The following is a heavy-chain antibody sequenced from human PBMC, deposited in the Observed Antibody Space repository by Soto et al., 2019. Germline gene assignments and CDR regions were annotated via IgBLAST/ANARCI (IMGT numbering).Heavy chain of an antibody. Sequence: SETLSLTCTVSRGSISNYYWSWIRQPPGKGLEWIGYIYYDGNTKYNPSLKSRVTISIDTSKKQFSLKVSSLTAADTAVYYCARGPGTDITPYYYYGMDVWGQGTMVTVSS. CDR3: ARGPGTDITPYYYYGMDV. CDR2: IYYDGNT. D-gene: IGHD1-20*01. CDR1: RGSISNYY. J-gene: IGHJ6*02. V-gene: IGHV4-59*01.